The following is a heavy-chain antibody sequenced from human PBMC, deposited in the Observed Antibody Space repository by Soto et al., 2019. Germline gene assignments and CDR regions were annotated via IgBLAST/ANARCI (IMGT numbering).Heavy chain of an antibody. CDR1: GFTFSSYE. V-gene: IGHV3-48*03. J-gene: IGHJ5*02. Sequence: EVQLVESGGGLVQPGGSLRLSCAASGFTFSSYEMNWVRQAPGKGLEWVAYISSSGSTIYYAGSVKGRFTISRDNAKNSLYLQMNSLRAEDTAVYYCARVVGGNSPPNWFDPWGQGTLVNVSS. CDR2: ISSSGSTI. D-gene: IGHD2-21*02. CDR3: ARVVGGNSPPNWFDP.